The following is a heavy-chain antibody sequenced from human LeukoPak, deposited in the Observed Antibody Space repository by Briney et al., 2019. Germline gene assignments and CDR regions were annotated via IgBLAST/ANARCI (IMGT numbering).Heavy chain of an antibody. V-gene: IGHV3-53*01. CDR3: ARDPHQGYYGMDV. CDR2: IYSGGST. CDR1: GFTVSSNY. J-gene: IGHJ6*02. Sequence: GGSLRLSCAASGFTVSSNYMSWVRQAPGKGPEWVSVIYSGGSTYYADSVKGRFTISRDNSKNTLYLQMNSLRAEDTAVYYCARDPHQGYYGMDVWGQGTTVTVSS.